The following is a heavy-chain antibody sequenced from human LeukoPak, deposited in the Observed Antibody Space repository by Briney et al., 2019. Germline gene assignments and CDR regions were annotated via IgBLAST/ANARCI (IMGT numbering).Heavy chain of an antibody. V-gene: IGHV5-51*01. Sequence: GESLKISCKGSGYSFTSYWIGWVRQMPGKGLEWMGIIYPGDSDTRYSPSFQGQVTISADKSISTAYLQWSSLKASDTAMYYCARPRLPNYYYHGMDVWGQGTTVTVSS. D-gene: IGHD5-12*01. J-gene: IGHJ6*02. CDR3: ARPRLPNYYYHGMDV. CDR1: GYSFTSYW. CDR2: IYPGDSDT.